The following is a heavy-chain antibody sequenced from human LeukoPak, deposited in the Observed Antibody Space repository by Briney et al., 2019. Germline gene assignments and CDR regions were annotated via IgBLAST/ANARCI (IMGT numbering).Heavy chain of an antibody. D-gene: IGHD3-22*01. J-gene: IGHJ4*02. CDR1: GGSISSYY. Sequence: SETLSLTCTVSGGSISSYYWSWIRQPPGEGLEWIGYIYYSGSTKYNPSPKSRVTMSLDKSKNQFSLKLSSVIAADTAVYYCANLHRDSDGYYYVDNWGQGTLVTVSS. CDR2: IYYSGST. V-gene: IGHV4-59*12. CDR3: ANLHRDSDGYYYVDN.